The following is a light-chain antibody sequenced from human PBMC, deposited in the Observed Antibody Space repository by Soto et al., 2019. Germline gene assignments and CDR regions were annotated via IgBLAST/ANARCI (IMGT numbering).Light chain of an antibody. CDR3: TSYVGSDIWV. Sequence: QSALTQPPSASGSPGQSVTISCTGTSSDVGAYKYVSWYQQYPGKAPKLMIYEVSKRRSGVPDRFSGSKSGNTASLTVSGLQAEDEADYYSTSYVGSDIWVFGGGTKLTVL. V-gene: IGLV2-8*01. CDR2: EVS. J-gene: IGLJ3*02. CDR1: SSDVGAYKY.